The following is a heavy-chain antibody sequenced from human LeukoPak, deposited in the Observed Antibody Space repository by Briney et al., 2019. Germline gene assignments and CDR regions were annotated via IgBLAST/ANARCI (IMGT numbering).Heavy chain of an antibody. Sequence: GGTLRLSCEASGFSFSSHGMSWVRQAPGKGLEWVSGISGSGGIRDYADSVKGRFSISRDNSKNTMYLQMTSLRVDDTAVYYCTKDRPGSAVTSPPLYWGQGTLVTVSS. CDR2: ISGSGGIR. CDR3: TKDRPGSAVTSPPLY. CDR1: GFSFSSHG. J-gene: IGHJ4*02. D-gene: IGHD4-17*01. V-gene: IGHV3-23*01.